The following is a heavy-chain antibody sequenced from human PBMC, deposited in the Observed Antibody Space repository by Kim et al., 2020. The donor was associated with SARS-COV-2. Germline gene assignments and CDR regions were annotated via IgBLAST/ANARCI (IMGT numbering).Heavy chain of an antibody. CDR2: IKQDGSEK. CDR3: ARAHHQWLVLFSYYYYYGMDV. J-gene: IGHJ6*02. V-gene: IGHV3-7*05. Sequence: GGSLRLSCAASGFTFSSYWMSWVRQAPGKGLEWVANIKQDGSEKYYVDSVKGRFTISRDNAKNSLYLQMNSLRAEDTAVYYCARAHHQWLVLFSYYYYYGMDVGGQGTAVTVS. D-gene: IGHD6-19*01. CDR1: GFTFSSYW.